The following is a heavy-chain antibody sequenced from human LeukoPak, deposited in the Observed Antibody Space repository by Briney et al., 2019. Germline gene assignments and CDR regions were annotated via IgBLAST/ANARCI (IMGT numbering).Heavy chain of an antibody. CDR2: ISSSGSTI. V-gene: IGHV3-48*03. D-gene: IGHD3-9*01. J-gene: IGHJ4*02. Sequence: GGSLRLSCAASGFTFSSYEMNWVRQAPGKGLEWVSYISSSGSTIYYADSVKGRFTISRDNAKNSLYLQMNSPRAEDTAVYYCVRGLGVLRYFDWLYYWGQGTLVTVSS. CDR3: VRGLGVLRYFDWLYY. CDR1: GFTFSSYE.